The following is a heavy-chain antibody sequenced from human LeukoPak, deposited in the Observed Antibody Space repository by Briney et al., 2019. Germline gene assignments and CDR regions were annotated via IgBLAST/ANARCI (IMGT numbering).Heavy chain of an antibody. J-gene: IGHJ4*02. CDR3: ASAWYSGYSGYLFDY. CDR2: ISSSSSYI. D-gene: IGHD5-12*01. CDR1: GFTFSSCS. Sequence: GGSLRLSCAASGFTFSSCSMNWVRQAPGKGLEWVSSISSSSSYIYYADSVKGRFTISRDNAKNSLYLQMNSLRAEDTAVYYCASAWYSGYSGYLFDYWGQGTLVTVSS. V-gene: IGHV3-21*01.